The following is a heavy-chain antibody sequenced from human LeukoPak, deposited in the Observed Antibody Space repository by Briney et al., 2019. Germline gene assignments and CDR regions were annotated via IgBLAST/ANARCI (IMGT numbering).Heavy chain of an antibody. Sequence: SQTLSLTCAVSGGSISSGGYSWSWIRQPPGKGLEWIGYIYHSGSTNYNPSLKSRVTISVDKSKNQFSLKLSSVTAADTAVYYCARGTDSSGYYYGLPGNAFDIWGQGTMVTVSS. CDR3: ARGTDSSGYYYGLPGNAFDI. CDR2: IYHSGST. D-gene: IGHD3-22*01. V-gene: IGHV4-30-2*01. CDR1: GGSISSGGYS. J-gene: IGHJ3*02.